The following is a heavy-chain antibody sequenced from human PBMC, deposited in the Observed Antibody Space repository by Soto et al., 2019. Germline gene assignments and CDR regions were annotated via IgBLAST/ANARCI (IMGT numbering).Heavy chain of an antibody. J-gene: IGHJ3*02. CDR1: GFTFSSYA. CDR2: ISGSGGST. Sequence: GESLKISCAASGFTFSSYAMSWVRQAPGKGLEWVSAISGSGGSTYYADSVKGRFTISRDNSKNTLYLQMNSLRAEDTAVYYCAKSSGWRNDAFDIWGQGTMVTVSS. CDR3: AKSSGWRNDAFDI. D-gene: IGHD6-19*01. V-gene: IGHV3-23*01.